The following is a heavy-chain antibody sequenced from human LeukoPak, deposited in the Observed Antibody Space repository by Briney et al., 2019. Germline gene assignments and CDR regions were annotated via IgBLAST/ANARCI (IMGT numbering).Heavy chain of an antibody. CDR2: INGDGTTT. J-gene: IGHJ4*02. CDR1: GFTFSNYW. V-gene: IGHV3-74*01. Sequence: GGSLRLSCAVSGFTFSNYWMHWVRQAPGKGLVWVSHINGDGTTTTYADSVKGRFSISRDNAENTLYLQMNSLRVEDTAVYYCARVFRLSGEGKSTYRNFDYWGQGTLVTVSS. CDR3: ARVFRLSGEGKSTYRNFDY. D-gene: IGHD3-16*02.